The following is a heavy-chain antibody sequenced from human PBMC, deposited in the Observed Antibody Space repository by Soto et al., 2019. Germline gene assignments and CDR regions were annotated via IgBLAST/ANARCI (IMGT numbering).Heavy chain of an antibody. D-gene: IGHD5-12*01. CDR1: GYTFTGYY. CDR3: ARGLGYSGYDXRGPYYYYGMXV. J-gene: IGHJ6*02. V-gene: IGHV1-2*04. Sequence: ASVKVSCKASGYTFTGYYMHWVRQAPGQGLEWMGWINPNSGGTNYAQKFQGWVTMTRDTSISTAYMELSRLRSDDTAVYYCARGLGYSGYDXRGPYYYYGMXVWGQGTTVXVSS. CDR2: INPNSGGT.